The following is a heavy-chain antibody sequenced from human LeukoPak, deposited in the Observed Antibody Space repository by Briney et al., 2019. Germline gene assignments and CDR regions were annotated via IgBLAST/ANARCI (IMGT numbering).Heavy chain of an antibody. J-gene: IGHJ4*02. CDR3: ARTNYYGSGSYYPDF. D-gene: IGHD3-10*01. Sequence: SETLSLTCTVSGGSLRSYYWSWIRQPPGKGLEWIGFIYHSGSTDYKPSLKSRGTISVDTSKNQFSLKLSSVTAADTAVYYCARTNYYGSGSYYPDFWGQGTLVAVSS. CDR1: GGSLRSYY. CDR2: IYHSGST. V-gene: IGHV4-59*08.